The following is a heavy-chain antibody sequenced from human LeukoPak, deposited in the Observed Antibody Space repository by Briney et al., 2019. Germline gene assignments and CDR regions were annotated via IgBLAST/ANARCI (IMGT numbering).Heavy chain of an antibody. D-gene: IGHD2-15*01. CDR1: GFTFSSYA. Sequence: GGSLRLSCAASGFTFSSYAMSWVRQAPGKGLEWVSTINGGGVNTYYADSVQGRFTISRGNSKSTLCLQMNSLRAEDTAVYYCAKQLGYCSDGSCYFPYWGQGTLVTVSS. V-gene: IGHV3-23*01. CDR3: AKQLGYCSDGSCYFPY. CDR2: INGGGVNT. J-gene: IGHJ4*02.